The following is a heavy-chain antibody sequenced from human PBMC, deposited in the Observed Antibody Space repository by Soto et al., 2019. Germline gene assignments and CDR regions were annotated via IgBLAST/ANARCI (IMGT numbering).Heavy chain of an antibody. J-gene: IGHJ6*02. Sequence: SETLSLACSVAGYSITSSDYYWAWIRKPPGKGLEWIGSMFYSGLTYYNPSLKSRVTLSVDTSKNQFSVRLNSVTAADTAVYYCAPLSVSLSGPYGIHVWGQGTTVTVSS. V-gene: IGHV4-39*01. CDR1: GYSITSSDYY. CDR3: APLSVSLSGPYGIHV. CDR2: MFYSGLT. D-gene: IGHD2-15*01.